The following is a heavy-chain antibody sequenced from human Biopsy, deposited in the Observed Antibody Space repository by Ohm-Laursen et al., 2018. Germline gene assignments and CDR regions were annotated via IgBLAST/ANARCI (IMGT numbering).Heavy chain of an antibody. CDR2: INAKTGDT. J-gene: IGHJ5*02. CDR3: TRGGYYYDSLAYYYWFDP. V-gene: IGHV1-2*02. Sequence: ASVKVSCKASGYTFTGYHVHWVRQAPGQGLEWMGWINAKTGDTNYAQKFQGRVTMTRDTSISTAYVDLSSLRSDDTAVCYCTRGGYYYDSLAYYYWFDPWGQGTLVTVSS. CDR1: GYTFTGYH. D-gene: IGHD3-22*01.